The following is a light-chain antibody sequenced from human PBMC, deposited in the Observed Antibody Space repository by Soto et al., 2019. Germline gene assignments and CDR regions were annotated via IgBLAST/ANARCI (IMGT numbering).Light chain of an antibody. V-gene: IGKV1-5*01. CDR3: QQYNSYTYT. CDR1: QSISSW. Sequence: DIHMTQSPSTLSASVGDRVTITCRASQSISSWLAWYKQKPGKAPKLLIYDASILESGVPSRFSGVGSGTDFTLTISSLQPDDFATYYCQQYNSYTYTFGQGTKLEIK. CDR2: DAS. J-gene: IGKJ2*01.